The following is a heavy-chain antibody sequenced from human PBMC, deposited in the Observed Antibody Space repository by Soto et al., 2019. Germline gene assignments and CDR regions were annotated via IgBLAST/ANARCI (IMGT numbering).Heavy chain of an antibody. CDR3: AKRRGQQVENWQFDV. V-gene: IGHV3-23*01. CDR1: GFSFSDRA. D-gene: IGHD1-1*01. CDR2: ISSDGGGT. Sequence: EVQLLESGGGLVQPGGSLRLSCVASGFSFSDRAMAWVRQAPGKGLEWVSDISSDGGGTFYADSVKGRFTISRDNVKKTVHLQMNRLRDEDTATYYCAKRRGQQVENWQFDVWGRGSLVSVAS. J-gene: IGHJ2*01.